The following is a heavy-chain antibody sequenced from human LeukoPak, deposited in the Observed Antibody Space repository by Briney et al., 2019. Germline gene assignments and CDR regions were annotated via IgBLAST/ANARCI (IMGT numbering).Heavy chain of an antibody. Sequence: PGGSLRLSCAASGFTVSSNYMSWVRQAPGKGLEWVSYISSSSSTIYYADSVKGRFTISRDNAKNSLSLQMNGLRAEDTAVYYCARDYYDSSGYYYGGYWGQGTLVTVSS. CDR3: ARDYYDSSGYYYGGY. CDR1: GFTVSSNY. J-gene: IGHJ4*02. V-gene: IGHV3-48*01. CDR2: ISSSSSTI. D-gene: IGHD3-22*01.